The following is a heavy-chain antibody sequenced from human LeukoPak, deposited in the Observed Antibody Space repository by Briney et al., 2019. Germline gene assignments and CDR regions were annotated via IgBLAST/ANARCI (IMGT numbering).Heavy chain of an antibody. CDR2: ISGSGGST. J-gene: IGHJ5*02. D-gene: IGHD2-2*02. CDR1: GFTFSSYA. CDR3: AREVVPAAISTYNWFDP. Sequence: PGGSLRLSCAASGFTFSSYAMSWVRQAPGKGLEWVSAISGSGGSTYYADSVKGRFTISRDNSKNTLYLQMNSLRAEDTAVYYCAREVVPAAISTYNWFDPWGQGTLVTVSS. V-gene: IGHV3-23*01.